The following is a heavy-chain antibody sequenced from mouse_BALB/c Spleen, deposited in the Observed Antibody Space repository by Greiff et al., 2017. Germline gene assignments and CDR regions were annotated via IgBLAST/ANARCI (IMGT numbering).Heavy chain of an antibody. CDR3: ARGGNYAAMDD. CDR1: GFTFSDYY. CDR2: ISDGGSYT. Sequence: EVQLVESGGGLVKPGGSLKLSCAASGFTFSDYYMYWVRQTPEKRLEWVATISDGGSYTYYPDSVKGRFTISRDNAKNNLYLRMSSLKSEDTAMYYCARGGNYAAMDDWGQGTSVTVAS. D-gene: IGHD2-1*01. J-gene: IGHJ4*01. V-gene: IGHV5-4*02.